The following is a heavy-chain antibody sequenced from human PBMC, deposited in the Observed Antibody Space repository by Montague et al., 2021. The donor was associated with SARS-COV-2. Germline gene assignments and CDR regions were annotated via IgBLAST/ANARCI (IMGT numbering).Heavy chain of an antibody. CDR2: IYQTGYT. Sequence: SETLSLTCDVSGGAMSSCQWWSWVRQPPGKGLEWIGEIYQTGYTNYNPSLRSRVTISVDKSRNQFSLKMTSMTAADTAVYYCATNYGSGTFPGWFDPWGQGTLVTVSS. J-gene: IGHJ5*02. CDR3: ATNYGSGTFPGWFDP. V-gene: IGHV4-4*02. D-gene: IGHD3-10*01. CDR1: GGAMSSCQW.